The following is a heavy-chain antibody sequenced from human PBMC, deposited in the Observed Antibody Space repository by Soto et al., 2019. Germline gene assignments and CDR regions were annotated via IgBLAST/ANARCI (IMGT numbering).Heavy chain of an antibody. CDR2: INHSGST. D-gene: IGHD2-15*01. Sequence: SETLSLTCAVYGGSFSGYYWSWIRQPPWKGLEWIGEINHSGSTNYNPSLKSRVTISVDTSKNQFSLKLSSVTAADTAVYYCARAAGYCSGGSCYSSRLGKNNWFDPWGQGTLVTVSS. CDR3: ARAAGYCSGGSCYSSRLGKNNWFDP. J-gene: IGHJ5*02. V-gene: IGHV4-34*01. CDR1: GGSFSGYY.